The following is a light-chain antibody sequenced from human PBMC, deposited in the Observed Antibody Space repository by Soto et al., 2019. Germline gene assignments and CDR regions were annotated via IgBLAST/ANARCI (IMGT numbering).Light chain of an antibody. CDR1: QSINSW. CDR2: KAS. CDR3: QQYDRFPYT. Sequence: DIQMTQSPSTLSASIGDTVIITCRASQSINSWLAWYQQKPGKAPKLLVHKASTLESGVPSRFSGREAGRAFTLTIISLQHDDFATFYCQQYDRFPYTFGQGTKLEIK. J-gene: IGKJ2*01. V-gene: IGKV1-5*03.